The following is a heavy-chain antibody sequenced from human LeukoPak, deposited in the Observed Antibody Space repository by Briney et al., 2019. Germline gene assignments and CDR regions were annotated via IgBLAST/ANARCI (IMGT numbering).Heavy chain of an antibody. Sequence: GGSLRLSCAASGFTFSTYSMSWVRQAPGKGLDWVASINQDGSAEYYVDSVRGRFTISRDNAKNSLYLQVNSLRVDDTAVYCVRIFGGVTTFDYWGQGTLVTVSS. J-gene: IGHJ4*02. D-gene: IGHD4-17*01. V-gene: IGHV3-7*01. CDR1: GFTFSTYS. CDR3: VRIFGGVTTFDY. CDR2: INQDGSAE.